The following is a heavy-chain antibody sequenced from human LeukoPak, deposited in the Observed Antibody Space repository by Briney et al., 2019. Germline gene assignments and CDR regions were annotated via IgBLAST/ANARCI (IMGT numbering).Heavy chain of an antibody. D-gene: IGHD6-13*01. V-gene: IGHV3-7*01. CDR1: GFSFSSYW. CDR3: ARGSFFDY. J-gene: IGHJ4*02. Sequence: GGSLRLSCAPSGFSFSSYWMSWVRQAPGKGLEWVANIKQDGSEKYYVDTVKRRFTISRHNAKNSLYLQMNSLRAEDTAVYYCARGSFFDYWGQGTLVTVSS. CDR2: IKQDGSEK.